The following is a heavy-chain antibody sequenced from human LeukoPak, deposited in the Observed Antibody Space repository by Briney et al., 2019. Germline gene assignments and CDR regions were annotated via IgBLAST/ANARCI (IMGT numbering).Heavy chain of an antibody. V-gene: IGHV1-69-2*01. CDR2: VDPEDGET. J-gene: IGHJ3*02. CDR3: ATAYYYDSSGVADAFDI. CDR1: GYTFTDYY. Sequence: ASVKISCKVSGYTFTDYYMHWVQQAPGKGLEWMGLVDPEDGETIYAEKFQGRVTITAGTSTDTAYMELSSLRSEDTAVYYCATAYYYDSSGVADAFDIWGQGTMVTVSS. D-gene: IGHD3-22*01.